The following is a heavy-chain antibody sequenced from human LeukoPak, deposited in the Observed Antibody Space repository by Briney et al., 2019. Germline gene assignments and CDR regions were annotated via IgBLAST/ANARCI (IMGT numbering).Heavy chain of an antibody. CDR3: ARELATIAQSAFDI. J-gene: IGHJ3*02. D-gene: IGHD5-12*01. CDR1: GFTFSDYY. Sequence: GGSLRHSCAASGFTFSDYYMSWIRQAPGKGLEWVSYISSSGSTIYYADSVKGRFTISRDNAKNSLYLQMNSLRAEDTAVYYCARELATIAQSAFDIWGQGTMVTVSS. CDR2: ISSSGSTI. V-gene: IGHV3-11*04.